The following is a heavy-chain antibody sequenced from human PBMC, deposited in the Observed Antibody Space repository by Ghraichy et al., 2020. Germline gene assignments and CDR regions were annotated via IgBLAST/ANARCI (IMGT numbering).Heavy chain of an antibody. CDR2: ISSSGDTI. J-gene: IGHJ4*02. CDR3: VRRAVDY. V-gene: IGHV3-48*02. CDR1: GFSISTYD. Sequence: GSLRLSCAASGFSISTYDMNWARQAAGRGLEWVAFISSSGDTIYYADSVKGRFTISRDNAKNSLFLQMNSLRDEDTAMYHCVRRAVDYWGQGTLVTVSS.